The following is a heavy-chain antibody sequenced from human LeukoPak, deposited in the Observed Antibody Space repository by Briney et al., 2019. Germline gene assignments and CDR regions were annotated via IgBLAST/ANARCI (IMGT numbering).Heavy chain of an antibody. CDR2: IIPILGIA. CDR1: VGTFSSYA. J-gene: IGHJ4*02. D-gene: IGHD6-19*01. Sequence: VKVSCKASVGTFSSYAISWVRQAPGQGLEWMERIIPILGIANYAQKFQGRVTITADKSTSTAYMQLSSLRSEDTAVYSCAREQQWLVLFDYWGQGTLVTVSS. CDR3: AREQQWLVLFDY. V-gene: IGHV1-69*04.